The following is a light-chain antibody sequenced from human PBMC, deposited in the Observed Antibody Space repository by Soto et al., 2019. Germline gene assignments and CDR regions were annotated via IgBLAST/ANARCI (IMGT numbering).Light chain of an antibody. CDR1: SSNIGDSP. V-gene: IGLV1-44*01. CDR2: STN. J-gene: IGLJ1*01. CDR3: SSYRSSSTIV. Sequence: QAVVTQTPSASGTPGQRVTISCSGSSSNIGDSPVDWYQQVPGAAPKLLIYSTNQRPSGVPDRFSGSKSGTSASLAISGLQSEDEAEYFCSSYRSSSTIVFGTGTKLTVL.